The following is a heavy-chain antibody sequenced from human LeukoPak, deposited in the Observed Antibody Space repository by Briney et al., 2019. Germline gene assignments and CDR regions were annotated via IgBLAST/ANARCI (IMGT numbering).Heavy chain of an antibody. CDR1: GGSLSNSY. V-gene: IGHV4-59*01. J-gene: IGHJ6*03. D-gene: IGHD6-19*01. Sequence: SETLSLTCTVSGGSLSNSYWHWIRQSPGKGLEWIGYIFDNGNTNYNPSLRSRVTISVDMSKNQFSLKLTSLTAADTAVYYCARDRGPIAVAGYVDYYYYSIDVWGKGTTVTISS. CDR3: ARDRGPIAVAGYVDYYYYSIDV. CDR2: IFDNGNT.